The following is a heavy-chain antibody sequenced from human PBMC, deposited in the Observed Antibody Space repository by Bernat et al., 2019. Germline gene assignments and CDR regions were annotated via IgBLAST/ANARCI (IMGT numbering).Heavy chain of an antibody. CDR1: GGSISSSSYY. V-gene: IGHV4-39*01. CDR3: ARRGSSGYYLYYFDY. D-gene: IGHD3-22*01. J-gene: IGHJ4*02. Sequence: QLQLQESGPGLVKPSETLSLTCTVSGGSISSSSYYWGWIRQTPGKGLEWIGSIYYSGSTYYNPSLKSRVTISVDTSKNQFSLKLSSVTAADTAVYYCARRGSSGYYLYYFDYWGQGTLVTVSS. CDR2: IYYSGST.